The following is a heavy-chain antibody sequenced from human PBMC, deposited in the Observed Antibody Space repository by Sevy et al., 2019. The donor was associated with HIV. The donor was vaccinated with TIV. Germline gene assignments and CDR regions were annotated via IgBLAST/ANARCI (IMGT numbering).Heavy chain of an antibody. J-gene: IGHJ3*02. D-gene: IGHD1-26*01. CDR3: AKEGSGSYYDRDAFDI. CDR1: GFTFSSYA. CDR2: ISGSGGST. V-gene: IGHV3-23*01. Sequence: GGSLRLSCAASGFTFSSYAMSWVRQAPGKGLEWVSAISGSGGSTYDAASVKGRFTISRDNSKNTLYLQMNSLRAEDTAVYYGAKEGSGSYYDRDAFDIWGQRTMVTVSS.